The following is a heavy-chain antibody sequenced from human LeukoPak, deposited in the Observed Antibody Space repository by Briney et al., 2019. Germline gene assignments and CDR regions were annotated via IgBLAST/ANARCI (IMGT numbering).Heavy chain of an antibody. Sequence: GSLRLSCAASGFTFSSYSMNWVRQPPGKGLEWIGEINHSGSTNYNPSLKRRGTISVDTSKNQFSLKLSSVTAADTAVYYCARGEVSSPFFAVIVATSGRGQLDYWGQGTPVTVSS. D-gene: IGHD2-15*01. J-gene: IGHJ4*02. V-gene: IGHV4-34*01. CDR2: INHSGST. CDR1: GFTFSSYS. CDR3: ARGEVSSPFFAVIVATSGRGQLDY.